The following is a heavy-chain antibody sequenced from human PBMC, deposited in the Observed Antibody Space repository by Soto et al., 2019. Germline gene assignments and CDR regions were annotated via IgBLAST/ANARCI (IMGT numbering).Heavy chain of an antibody. CDR1: GGTFSSYA. CDR3: ATRDYGGNKYCYYGMYV. Sequence: QVQLVQSGAEVKKPGSSVKVSCKASGGTFSSYAISWGRQAPGPRLEWRGGIIPSFGTANSAREFQGRVPIAGEKSRSRAYMELSGLSSEDTAVYYCATRDYGGNKYCYYGMYVWRQGTTVTVSS. D-gene: IGHD4-17*01. J-gene: IGHJ6*02. CDR2: IIPSFGTA. V-gene: IGHV1-69*06.